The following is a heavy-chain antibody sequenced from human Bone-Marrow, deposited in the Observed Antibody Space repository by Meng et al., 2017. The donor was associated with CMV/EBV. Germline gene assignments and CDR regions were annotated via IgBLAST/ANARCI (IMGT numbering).Heavy chain of an antibody. Sequence: ASVKVSCKASGYTFTGYYMHWVRQAPGQGLEWMGWMNPNSGNTGYAQKFQGRVTITRNTSISTAYMELSSLRSEDTAVYYCARGSSPGGAYYDFWSGYYTPSPVDYWGQGTLVTVSS. D-gene: IGHD3-3*01. J-gene: IGHJ4*02. CDR2: MNPNSGNT. V-gene: IGHV1-8*03. CDR1: GYTFTGYY. CDR3: ARGSSPGGAYYDFWSGYYTPSPVDY.